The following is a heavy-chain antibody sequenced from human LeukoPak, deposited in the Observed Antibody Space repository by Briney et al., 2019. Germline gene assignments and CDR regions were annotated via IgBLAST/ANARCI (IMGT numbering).Heavy chain of an antibody. CDR2: IYYSGSS. Sequence: SETLSLACTVSGDSISSYHWTWIRQPPGRGLEWIGYIYYSGSSNYNPSLKSRVTISLDTSNNQFSLRLSSVTAADTAIYYCATYTRHCSGGTCYSIDYWGQGTLVTVSS. CDR3: ATYTRHCSGGTCYSIDY. J-gene: IGHJ4*02. D-gene: IGHD2-15*01. V-gene: IGHV4-59*08. CDR1: GDSISSYH.